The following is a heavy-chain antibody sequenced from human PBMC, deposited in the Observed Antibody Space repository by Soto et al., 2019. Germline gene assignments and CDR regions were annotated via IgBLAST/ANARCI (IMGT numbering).Heavy chain of an antibody. J-gene: IGHJ4*02. CDR1: GYTFTRFY. D-gene: IGHD3-10*01. V-gene: IGHV1-8*01. CDR2: MNPNSGNT. Sequence: GGSMKGSCQASGYTFTRFYINWGGQATGQGLEWMGWMNPNSGNTGYAQKFQGRVTMTRNTSISTAYMELSSLRSEDTAVYYCARSGSGTPSGDYWGQGTLVTVSS. CDR3: ARSGSGTPSGDY.